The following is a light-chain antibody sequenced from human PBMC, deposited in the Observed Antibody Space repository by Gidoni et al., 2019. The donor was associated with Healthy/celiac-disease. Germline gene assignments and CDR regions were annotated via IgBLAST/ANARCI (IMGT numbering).Light chain of an antibody. Sequence: QSALTQPPSASGSPGQSVTISCTGTSSDVGVYKNVSWYQQHPGKAPKLMIYEVSKRPSGVPDRFAGSKSGNTASLTVSELQAKDEADYYCSSYAGYNNVVFGGGTKLTVL. CDR3: SSYAGYNNVV. J-gene: IGLJ2*01. CDR2: EVS. V-gene: IGLV2-8*01. CDR1: SSDVGVYKN.